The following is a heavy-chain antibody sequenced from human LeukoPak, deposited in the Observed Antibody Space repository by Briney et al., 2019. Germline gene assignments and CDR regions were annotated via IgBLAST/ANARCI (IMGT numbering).Heavy chain of an antibody. CDR1: GYSFTSYW. CDR2: IYPGDSET. CDR3: ARQRSSQPYYYYGMDV. Sequence: GESLKISWKGSGYSFTSYWIGWVRQMPGKGLEWMGIIYPGDSETRYSPSFQGQVTISADKSISTAYLQSSSLKASHTAMYYCARQRSSQPYYYYGMDVWGQGTTVTVSS. J-gene: IGHJ6*02. V-gene: IGHV5-51*01.